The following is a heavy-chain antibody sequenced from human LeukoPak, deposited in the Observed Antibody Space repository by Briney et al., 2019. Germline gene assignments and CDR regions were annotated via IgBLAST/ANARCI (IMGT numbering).Heavy chain of an antibody. CDR1: GFTFSSYE. D-gene: IGHD3-10*02. CDR3: AELDITMIGGV. J-gene: IGHJ6*04. V-gene: IGHV3-48*03. CDR2: ISSSGSTI. Sequence: PGRSLRLSCAASGFTFSSYEMNWVRQAPGKGLEWVSYISSSGSTIYYADSVKGRFTIYRDNAKNSLYLQMNSLRAEDTAVYYCAELDITMIGGVWGKGTTVTISS.